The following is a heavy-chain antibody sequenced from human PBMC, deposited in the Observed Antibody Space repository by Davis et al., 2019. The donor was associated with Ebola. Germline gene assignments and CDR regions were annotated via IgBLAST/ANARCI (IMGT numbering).Heavy chain of an antibody. CDR3: AFASGFKFDY. V-gene: IGHV3-74*01. CDR2: ISPDGSST. Sequence: PAGSLRLSCAASGFTFNSYWIYWVRQAPGKGLVWVSRISPDGSSTSYADSVKGRFTISRDNAKSTLYVQMNSLRAEETAVYYCAFASGFKFDYWGQGMLATVSS. CDR1: GFTFNSYW. D-gene: IGHD6-25*01. J-gene: IGHJ4*02.